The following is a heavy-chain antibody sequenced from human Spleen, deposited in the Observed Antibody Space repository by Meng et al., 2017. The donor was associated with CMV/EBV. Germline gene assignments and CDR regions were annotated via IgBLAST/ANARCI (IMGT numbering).Heavy chain of an antibody. CDR2: INREGSRT. Sequence: LSFGASGFPFSSYWMHWVRQVPGKGLVWVSRINREGSRTDYADSAKGRFTISRDNTKNTLHLQMTSLRAEDTAVYYCARDLRGPADYWGQGTLVTVSS. CDR1: GFPFSSYW. V-gene: IGHV3-74*01. CDR3: ARDLRGPADY. J-gene: IGHJ4*02. D-gene: IGHD3-10*01.